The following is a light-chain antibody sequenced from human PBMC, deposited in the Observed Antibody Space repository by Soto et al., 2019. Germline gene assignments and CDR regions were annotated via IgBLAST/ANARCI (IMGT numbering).Light chain of an antibody. CDR3: QQYNNWPPRGT. Sequence: EIVMTQSPATLSVSPGERATLSCRASQSVSSNLAWYQQKPGQAPRLLIYGASTRATGFPARFSGSGSGTEFTLTISSLQSEDFAVYYCQQYNNWPPRGTFGQGTKVEIK. J-gene: IGKJ1*01. CDR1: QSVSSN. CDR2: GAS. V-gene: IGKV3-15*01.